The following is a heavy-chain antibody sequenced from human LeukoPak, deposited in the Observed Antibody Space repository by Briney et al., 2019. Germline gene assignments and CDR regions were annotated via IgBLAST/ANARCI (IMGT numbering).Heavy chain of an antibody. CDR1: GASISSSSYY. J-gene: IGHJ3*02. V-gene: IGHV4-39*01. Sequence: SETLSLTCTVSGASISSSSYYWGWIRQPPGKGLEWIGNIYYSGSTYYNPSLKSRVTISVDSSKNQFSLKLSSVSAADTAVYYCARQGEGGRAFDIWGQGTMVTVSS. D-gene: IGHD1-26*01. CDR2: IYYSGST. CDR3: ARQGEGGRAFDI.